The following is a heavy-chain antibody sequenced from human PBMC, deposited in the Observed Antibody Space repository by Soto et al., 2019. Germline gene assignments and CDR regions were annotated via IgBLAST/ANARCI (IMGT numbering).Heavy chain of an antibody. J-gene: IGHJ6*02. V-gene: IGHV1-69*12. CDR2: IIPIFGTA. CDR1: GGTFSSYA. CDR3: ASIRANTYYYGMDV. D-gene: IGHD3-10*01. Sequence: QVQLVQSGAEVKKPGSSVKVSCKASGGTFSSYAISWVRQAPGQGLEWMGGIIPIFGTADYAQKFQGRVTLTADESTRTAYMELRRLRSEDTAVYFCASIRANTYYYGMDVWGQGTTVTVSS.